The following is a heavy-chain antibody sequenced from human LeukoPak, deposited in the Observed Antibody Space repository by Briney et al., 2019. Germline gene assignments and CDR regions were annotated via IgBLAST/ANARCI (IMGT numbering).Heavy chain of an antibody. CDR3: ATDTYGSGSYY. D-gene: IGHD3-10*01. V-gene: IGHV4-39*07. CDR1: GGSISSSSYY. J-gene: IGHJ4*02. Sequence: SETLSLTCTVSGGSISSSSYYWGWIRQPPGKGLAWIGSIYYSGSAYYNPSLKSRVTISVDTSKNQFSLKLSSVTAADTAVYYCATDTYGSGSYYWGQGTLVTVSS. CDR2: IYYSGSA.